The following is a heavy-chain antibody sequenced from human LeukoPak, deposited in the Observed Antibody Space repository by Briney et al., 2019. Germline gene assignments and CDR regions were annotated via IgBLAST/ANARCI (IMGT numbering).Heavy chain of an antibody. CDR1: GYTFTSYD. CDR3: ARDKGYCGGGSCFGDAFDI. V-gene: IGHV1-8*01. D-gene: IGHD2-15*01. J-gene: IGHJ3*02. Sequence: ASVKVSCKASGYTFTSYDINWVRQATGQGLEWMGWMNPNSGNTGYAQKFQGRVTMTRNTSISTAYMELSSLRSEDTAVYYCARDKGYCGGGSCFGDAFDIWGQGTMVTVSS. CDR2: MNPNSGNT.